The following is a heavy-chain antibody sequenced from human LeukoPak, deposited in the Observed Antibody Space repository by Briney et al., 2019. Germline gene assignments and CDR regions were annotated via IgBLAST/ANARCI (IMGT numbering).Heavy chain of an antibody. D-gene: IGHD3-22*01. V-gene: IGHV3-33*01. CDR2: IWYDGSNK. J-gene: IGHJ4*02. CDR3: AREVPKLYYYDSSGPDY. Sequence: GGSLRPSCAASGFTFSSYGMHWVRQAPGKGLEWVAVIWYDGSNKYYADSVKGRFTISRDNSKNTLYLQMNSLRAEDTAVYYCAREVPKLYYYDSSGPDYWGQGTLVTVSS. CDR1: GFTFSSYG.